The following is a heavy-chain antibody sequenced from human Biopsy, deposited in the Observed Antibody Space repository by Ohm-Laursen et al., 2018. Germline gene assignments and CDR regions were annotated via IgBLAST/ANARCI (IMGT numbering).Heavy chain of an antibody. CDR2: IIPLFGAP. Sequence: SVKVSCKASGYTFSGYYMQWVRQAPGQGLEWMGGIIPLFGAPNYAQKFQGRLTITADESKSTTYMELSSLRSEDTAVYYCARLAQIYGDSPFDPWGQGTPVTVSS. CDR3: ARLAQIYGDSPFDP. CDR1: GYTFSGYY. J-gene: IGHJ5*02. D-gene: IGHD4-17*01. V-gene: IGHV1-69*13.